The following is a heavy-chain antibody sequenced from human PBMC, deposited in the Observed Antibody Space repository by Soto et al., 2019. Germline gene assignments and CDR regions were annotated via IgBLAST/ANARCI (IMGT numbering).Heavy chain of an antibody. Sequence: PSETLSLTCTVSGGSISSGGYYWSWIRQHPGKGLEWIGYIYYSGSTYYNPSLKSRVTISVDTSKNQFSLKLSSVTAADTAVYYCARDLGDTAMAAFDYWGQGTLVTVSS. J-gene: IGHJ4*02. D-gene: IGHD5-18*01. V-gene: IGHV4-31*03. CDR1: GGSISSGGYY. CDR3: ARDLGDTAMAAFDY. CDR2: IYYSGST.